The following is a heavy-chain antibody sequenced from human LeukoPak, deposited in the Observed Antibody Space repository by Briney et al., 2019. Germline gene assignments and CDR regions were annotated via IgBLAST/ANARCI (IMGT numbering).Heavy chain of an antibody. Sequence: SETLSLTCTVSGGSISSYYWSWIRQPPGKGLEWIGYIYYSGSTNYNPSLKSRVTISVDTSKNQFSLKLSSVTAADTAVYYCARDVGSGYYHNFDHWGQGTLVTVSS. J-gene: IGHJ4*02. V-gene: IGHV4-59*12. CDR2: IYYSGST. CDR1: GGSISSYY. D-gene: IGHD3-22*01. CDR3: ARDVGSGYYHNFDH.